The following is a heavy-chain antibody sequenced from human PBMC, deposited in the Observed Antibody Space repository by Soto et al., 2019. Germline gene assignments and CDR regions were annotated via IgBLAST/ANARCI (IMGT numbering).Heavy chain of an antibody. Sequence: RASVKVSCKASGGTFSSYAISWVRQAPGQGLEWMGGIIPIFGTANYAQKFQGRVTITADESTSTAYMELSSLRSEDTAVYYCASDGFREQWGARGPFQSYYYWGQGTLVTVSS. CDR3: ASDGFREQWGARGPFQSYYY. CDR1: GGTFSSYA. CDR2: IIPIFGTA. D-gene: IGHD3-10*01. V-gene: IGHV1-69*13. J-gene: IGHJ4*02.